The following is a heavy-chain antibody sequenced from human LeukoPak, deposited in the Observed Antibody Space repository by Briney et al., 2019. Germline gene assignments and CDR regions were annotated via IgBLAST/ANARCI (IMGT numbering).Heavy chain of an antibody. CDR3: ARGGPYLGPFCSSTSCHRGNWFDP. J-gene: IGHJ5*02. Sequence: SETLSLTCTVSGGSISSSSYYWGWIRQPPGKGLEWIGSIYYSGSTNYNPSLKSRVTISVDTSKNQFSLKLSSVTAADTAVYYCARGGPYLGPFCSSTSCHRGNWFDPWGQGTLVTVSS. D-gene: IGHD2-2*01. CDR2: IYYSGST. CDR1: GGSISSSSYY. V-gene: IGHV4-39*07.